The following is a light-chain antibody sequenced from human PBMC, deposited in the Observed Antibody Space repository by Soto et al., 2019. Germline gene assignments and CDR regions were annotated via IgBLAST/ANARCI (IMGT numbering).Light chain of an antibody. Sequence: EIVLTQSPGTLSLSPGERATLSCRASQSFSANYLAWYQQKPGQAPRLLVYAASSRATGIPDRFSGSGSGTDFTLTISRLEPEDFAVYYCHQYGTSPQTFGQGTKLEIK. V-gene: IGKV3-20*01. CDR3: HQYGTSPQT. J-gene: IGKJ2*01. CDR2: AAS. CDR1: QSFSANY.